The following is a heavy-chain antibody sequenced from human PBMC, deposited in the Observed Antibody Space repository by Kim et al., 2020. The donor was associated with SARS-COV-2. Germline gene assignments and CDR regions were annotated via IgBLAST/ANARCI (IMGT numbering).Heavy chain of an antibody. CDR1: GGSISSSSYY. Sequence: SETLSLTCTVSGGSISSSSYYWGWIRQPPGKGLEWIGSIYYSGSTYYNPSLKSRVTISVDTSKNQFSLKLSSVTAADTAVYYCARSQGGGRIQLWLGGSNYFDYWGQGTLVTVSS. CDR2: IYYSGST. D-gene: IGHD5-18*01. V-gene: IGHV4-39*01. CDR3: ARSQGGGRIQLWLGGSNYFDY. J-gene: IGHJ4*02.